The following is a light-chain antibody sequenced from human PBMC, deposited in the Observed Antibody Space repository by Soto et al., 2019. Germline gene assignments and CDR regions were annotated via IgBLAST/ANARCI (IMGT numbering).Light chain of an antibody. CDR2: EAS. Sequence: DIQMTQAPASVSASVGDRVTITCRASQGISHWLAWYQQKPGNAPKPLIYEASSLERGVPARFSGSGSGTDFTLTISSLQPEDFATYYCQQDNSFPWTFGQGTKVDFK. J-gene: IGKJ1*01. CDR3: QQDNSFPWT. CDR1: QGISHW. V-gene: IGKV1-12*02.